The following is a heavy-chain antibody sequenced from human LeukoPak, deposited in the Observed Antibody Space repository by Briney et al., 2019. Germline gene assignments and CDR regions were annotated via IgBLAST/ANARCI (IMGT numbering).Heavy chain of an antibody. CDR3: ARGRRKGFPPGIRSKAPFDP. CDR1: GGSFSGYY. D-gene: IGHD6-13*01. Sequence: SETLSLTCAVYGGSFSGYYWSWIRQPPGKGLEWIGEINHSGSTNYNPSLKSRVTISVDTSKNQFSLKLSSVTAADTAVYYCARGRRKGFPPGIRSKAPFDPWGQGTLVTVSS. J-gene: IGHJ5*02. V-gene: IGHV4-34*01. CDR2: INHSGST.